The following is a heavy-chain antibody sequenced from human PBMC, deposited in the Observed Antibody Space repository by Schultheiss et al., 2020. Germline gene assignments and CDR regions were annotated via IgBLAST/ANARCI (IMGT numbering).Heavy chain of an antibody. Sequence: SETLSLTCTVSGGSISSSSYYWGWIRQPPGKGLEWIGYIYYSGSTYYNPSLKSRVTISVDTSKNQFSLKLSSVTAADTALYYCARDTSQRGHDFWSGNLDLWGRGTLVTVSS. J-gene: IGHJ2*01. V-gene: IGHV4-39*02. CDR3: ARDTSQRGHDFWSGNLDL. CDR2: IYYSGST. CDR1: GGSISSSSYY. D-gene: IGHD3-3*01.